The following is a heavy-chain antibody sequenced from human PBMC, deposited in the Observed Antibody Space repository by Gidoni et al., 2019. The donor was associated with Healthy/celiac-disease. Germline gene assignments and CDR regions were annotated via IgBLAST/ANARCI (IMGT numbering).Heavy chain of an antibody. CDR1: GFTFSSNW. V-gene: IGHV3-74*01. D-gene: IGHD6-6*01. CDR2: INSDGSTT. J-gene: IGHJ6*02. CDR3: ASFSIAARPDYYYYAMDV. Sequence: EVQLVESGGGLVQPGGSLRLSCAASGFTFSSNWMHWVRQAPGKGLVWVLRINSDGSTTSYADFVKGRFTISRDNAKNMLYLQMNSLRAEDTAVYYCASFSIAARPDYYYYAMDVWGQGTTVTVSS.